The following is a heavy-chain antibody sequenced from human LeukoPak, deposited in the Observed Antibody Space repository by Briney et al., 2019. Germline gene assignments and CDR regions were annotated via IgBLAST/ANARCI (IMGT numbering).Heavy chain of an antibody. CDR2: IYHSGST. V-gene: IGHV4-59*01. D-gene: IGHD2/OR15-2a*01. Sequence: SETLSLTCTVSGGSTSSYYWTWIRQPPGKGLEWIGYIYHSGSTNYNPSLKSRVTISVDTSKNQFSLKLTSVTAADTAVYSCARGDYFYYFDYWGQGTLVTVSS. J-gene: IGHJ4*02. CDR1: GGSTSSYY. CDR3: ARGDYFYYFDY.